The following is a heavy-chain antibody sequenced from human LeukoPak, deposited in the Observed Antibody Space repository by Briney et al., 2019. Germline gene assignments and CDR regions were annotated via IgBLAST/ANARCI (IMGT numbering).Heavy chain of an antibody. V-gene: IGHV4-59*08. CDR1: GGSISSYY. CDR3: AKSSSWYGPFDY. D-gene: IGHD6-13*01. J-gene: IGHJ4*02. CDR2: IYYSGST. Sequence: SETLSLTCTVSGGSISSYYWSWIRQPPGKGLEWIGYIYYSGSTNYNPSLKSRVTISVDTSKNQFSLKLSSVTAADTAVYYCAKSSSWYGPFDYWGQGTLVTVSS.